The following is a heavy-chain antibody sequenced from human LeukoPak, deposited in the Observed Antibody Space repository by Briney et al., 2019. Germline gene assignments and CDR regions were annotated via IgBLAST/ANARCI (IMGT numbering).Heavy chain of an antibody. Sequence: GASVKVSCKTSGYTFTGYYMHWVRQAPGQGLEWMVGIIPIFGTANYAQKFQGRVTITADKSTSTAYMELSSLRSKDTGVYYCARVSGGYYGSGSHWGPGTLVTVSS. D-gene: IGHD3-10*01. CDR1: GYTFTGYY. CDR2: IIPIFGTA. V-gene: IGHV1-69*06. CDR3: ARVSGGYYGSGSH. J-gene: IGHJ4*02.